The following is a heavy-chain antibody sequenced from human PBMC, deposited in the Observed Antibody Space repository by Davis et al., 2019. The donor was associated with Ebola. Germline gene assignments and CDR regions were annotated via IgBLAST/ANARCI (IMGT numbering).Heavy chain of an antibody. CDR3: ARTDRVCSGGSCYSGDDFDS. D-gene: IGHD2-15*01. CDR2: VYSDGGT. Sequence: MPSETLSLTCTVSGGSISGYYWSWIRQPPGKGLEWIGYVYSDGGTEYNPSLRSRVTMSVDTSRRQFSLKMNSVTAADTAVYYCARTDRVCSGGSCYSGDDFDSWGQGTLVTVSS. CDR1: GGSISGYY. V-gene: IGHV4-59*13. J-gene: IGHJ4*02.